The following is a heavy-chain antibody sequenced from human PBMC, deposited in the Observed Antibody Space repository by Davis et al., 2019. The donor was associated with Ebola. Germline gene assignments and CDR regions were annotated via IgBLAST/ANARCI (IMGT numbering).Heavy chain of an antibody. CDR3: ARAQFPTTSDH. J-gene: IGHJ4*02. D-gene: IGHD1-1*01. CDR2: INPHNGNT. V-gene: IGHV1-18*04. CDR1: GYTFTAYH. Sequence: ASVKVSCKASGYTFTAYHMHWVRQAPGQGLEWMGWINPHNGNTNYAQNIQGRVIMTSDTATTTAYMEVRSLRSDDTAVYYCARAQFPTTSDHWGQGTLVTVSS.